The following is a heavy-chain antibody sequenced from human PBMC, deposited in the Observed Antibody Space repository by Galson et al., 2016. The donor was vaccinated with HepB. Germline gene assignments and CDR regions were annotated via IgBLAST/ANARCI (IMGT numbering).Heavy chain of an antibody. CDR3: VRSTYGDWHSV. Sequence: SPRLSCAASGFIFGDYYMSWIRQAPGKGLEWISYIAGGSTTVYHADSVKGRFTVSRDNAKNLLYLQLNSLRVEDTAVYYCVRSTYGDWHSVWGQGTKVTVSS. CDR2: IAGGSTTV. V-gene: IGHV3-11*01. D-gene: IGHD4-17*01. J-gene: IGHJ4*02. CDR1: GFIFGDYY.